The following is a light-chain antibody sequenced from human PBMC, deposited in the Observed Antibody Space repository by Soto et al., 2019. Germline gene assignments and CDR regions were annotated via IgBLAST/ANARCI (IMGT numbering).Light chain of an antibody. CDR2: GDD. Sequence: SVLTQPPSASGTPGQRVTISCSGSSSSIGANRVSWYQQVPRTAPKLLIYGDDRRPSGVPGRFSGSKSGTSASLAISGLQSEDEAEYYCASWDDSLDVFVFGTGTKVTVL. CDR3: ASWDDSLDVFV. V-gene: IGLV1-44*01. J-gene: IGLJ1*01. CDR1: SSSIGANR.